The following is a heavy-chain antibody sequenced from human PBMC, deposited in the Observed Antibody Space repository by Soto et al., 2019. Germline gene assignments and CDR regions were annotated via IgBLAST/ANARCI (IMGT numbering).Heavy chain of an antibody. J-gene: IGHJ4*02. CDR1: GVSISDYY. CDR2: ISYSGST. D-gene: IGHD6-19*01. Sequence: QVQLQESGPGLVKPSENLSLTCTVSGVSISDYYWSWIRQPPGKGLECIAYISYSGSTNYNPSLKSRVTISVDTSKNQFSLRLSSVTAADTAVYYCASSLAGTPMSFDYWGQGTLVTVSS. CDR3: ASSLAGTPMSFDY. V-gene: IGHV4-59*01.